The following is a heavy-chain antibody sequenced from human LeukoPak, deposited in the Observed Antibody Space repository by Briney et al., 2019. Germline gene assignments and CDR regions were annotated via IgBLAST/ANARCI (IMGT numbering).Heavy chain of an antibody. V-gene: IGHV1-69*04. CDR1: GGTFSSYA. CDR2: IIPILGIA. CDR3: ARLPVPADNWFDP. J-gene: IGHJ5*02. D-gene: IGHD2-2*01. Sequence: SVKVSCKASGGTFSSYAISWVRQAPGQGLEWMGRIIPILGIANYARKFQGRVTITADKSTSTAYMELSSLRSEDTAVYYCARLPVPADNWFDPWGQGTLVTVSS.